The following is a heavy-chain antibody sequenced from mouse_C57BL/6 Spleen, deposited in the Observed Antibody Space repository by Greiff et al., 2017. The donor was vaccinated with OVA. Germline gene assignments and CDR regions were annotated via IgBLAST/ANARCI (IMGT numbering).Heavy chain of an antibody. Sequence: VQLQQSGAELVKPGASVKLSCKASGYTFTSYWMQWVKQRPGQGLEWIGEIDPSDSYTNYNQKFKGKATLTVDTSSSTAYMQLSSLTSEDSAVYYCARRSPYGYVFDYWGQGTTLTVSS. J-gene: IGHJ2*01. V-gene: IGHV1-50*01. D-gene: IGHD2-2*01. CDR2: IDPSDSYT. CDR3: ARRSPYGYVFDY. CDR1: GYTFTSYW.